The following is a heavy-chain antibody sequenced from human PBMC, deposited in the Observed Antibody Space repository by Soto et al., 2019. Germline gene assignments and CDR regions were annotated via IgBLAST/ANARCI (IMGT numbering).Heavy chain of an antibody. CDR3: ARAGHSSSSEGANWFDP. D-gene: IGHD6-6*01. CDR2: IYYSGST. CDR1: GGSISSGGYY. V-gene: IGHV4-31*03. J-gene: IGHJ5*02. Sequence: QVQLQESGPGLVKPSQTLSLTCTVSGGSISSGGYYWSWIRQHPGKGLEWIGYIYYSGSTSFNPSLKSRLTISVDTSKNQLSLPLSSVTAADTAVYYCARAGHSSSSEGANWFDPWGQGTLVTVSS.